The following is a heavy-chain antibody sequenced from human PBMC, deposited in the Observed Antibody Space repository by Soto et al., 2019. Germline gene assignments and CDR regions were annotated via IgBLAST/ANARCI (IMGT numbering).Heavy chain of an antibody. D-gene: IGHD3-22*01. CDR3: AKARYYYDSSGD. J-gene: IGHJ4*02. CDR1: GFTFSSYA. CDR2: ISGSGGST. Sequence: PGGSLRLSCAASGFTFSSYAMSWVRQAPGKGLEWVSAISGSGGSTYYADSVRGRFTISRDNSKNTLYLQMNSLRAEDTAVYYCAKARYYYDSSGDWGQGTLVTVSS. V-gene: IGHV3-23*01.